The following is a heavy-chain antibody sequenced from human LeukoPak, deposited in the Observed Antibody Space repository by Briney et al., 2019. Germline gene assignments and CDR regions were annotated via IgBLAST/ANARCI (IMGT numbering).Heavy chain of an antibody. CDR1: GLTFSSYG. V-gene: IGHV3-30*02. CDR2: IRYDGSNK. D-gene: IGHD3/OR15-3a*01. J-gene: IGHJ4*02. CDR3: AKDRDWTFDY. Sequence: PGGSLRLSCAASGLTFSSYGMHWVRQAPGKGLEWVAFIRYDGSNKYYADSVKGRFTISRDNSKNTLYLQMNSLRAEDTAVYYCAKDRDWTFDYWGLGTLVTVSS.